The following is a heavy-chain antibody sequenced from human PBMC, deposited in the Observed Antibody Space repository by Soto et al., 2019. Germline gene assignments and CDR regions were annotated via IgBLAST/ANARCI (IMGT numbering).Heavy chain of an antibody. J-gene: IGHJ6*03. V-gene: IGHV4-4*02. D-gene: IGHD4-17*01. CDR1: SGSISSSNW. CDR3: ARDAPLTTVTTDYYYYYMDV. Sequence: SETLSLTCAVSSGSISSSNWWSWVRQPPGKGLEWIGEIYHSGSTNYNPSLKSRVTISVDKSKNQFSLKLSSVTAADTAVYYCARDAPLTTVTTDYYYYYMDVWGKGTTVTVSS. CDR2: IYHSGST.